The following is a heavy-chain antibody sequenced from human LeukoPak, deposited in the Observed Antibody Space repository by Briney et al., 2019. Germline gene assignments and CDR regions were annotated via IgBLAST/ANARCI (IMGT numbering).Heavy chain of an antibody. CDR2: MNPNSGNT. CDR1: GGTFSSYA. Sequence: ASVKVSCKASGGTFSSYAINWVRQATGQGLEWMGWMNPNSGNTGYAQKFQGRVTITRNTSISTAYMELSSLRSEDTAVYYFARGRTVVDYWGQGTLVTVSS. V-gene: IGHV1-8*03. D-gene: IGHD4-23*01. CDR3: ARGRTVVDY. J-gene: IGHJ4*02.